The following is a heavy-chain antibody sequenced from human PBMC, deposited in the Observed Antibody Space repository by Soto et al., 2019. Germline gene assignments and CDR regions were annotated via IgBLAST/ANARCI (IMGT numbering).Heavy chain of an antibody. CDR3: ARDIIPPVLRYFGRYGMDV. Sequence: GASVKVSCKASGYTFTSYGISWVRQAPGQGLEWMGWISAYNGNTNYAQKLQGRVTMTTDTYTSTAYIELRSLRSDDTPVYYCARDIIPPVLRYFGRYGMDVWGQGTTVTVSS. CDR1: GYTFTSYG. V-gene: IGHV1-18*04. J-gene: IGHJ6*02. D-gene: IGHD3-9*01. CDR2: ISAYNGNT.